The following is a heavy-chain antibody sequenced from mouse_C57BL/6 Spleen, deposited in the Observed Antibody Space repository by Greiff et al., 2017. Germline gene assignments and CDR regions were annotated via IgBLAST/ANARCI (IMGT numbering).Heavy chain of an antibody. CDR2: INPNNGGT. Sequence: EVQLQQSGPELVKPGASVKIPCKASGYTFTDYNMDWVKQSHGKSLEWIGDINPNNGGTIYNQKFKGKATLTVDKSSSTAYMELRSLTSEDTAVYYCARKEYYYDYDGYYAMDYWGQGTSVTVSS. D-gene: IGHD2-4*01. CDR3: ARKEYYYDYDGYYAMDY. V-gene: IGHV1-18*01. J-gene: IGHJ4*01. CDR1: GYTFTDYN.